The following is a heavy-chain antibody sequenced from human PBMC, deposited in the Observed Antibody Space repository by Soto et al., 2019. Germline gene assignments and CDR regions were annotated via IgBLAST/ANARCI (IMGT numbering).Heavy chain of an antibody. J-gene: IGHJ5*02. CDR2: ISAYNGNT. CDR3: AADDTNYDFWSGYHNWFDP. CDR1: GYTFTSYG. D-gene: IGHD3-3*01. V-gene: IGHV1-18*01. Sequence: GASVKVSCKSSGYTFTSYGISWVRQAPGQGLEWMGWISAYNGNTNYAQKLQGRVTMTTDMSTSTAYMELSSLRSEDTAVYYCAADDTNYDFWSGYHNWFDPWGQGTLVTVSS.